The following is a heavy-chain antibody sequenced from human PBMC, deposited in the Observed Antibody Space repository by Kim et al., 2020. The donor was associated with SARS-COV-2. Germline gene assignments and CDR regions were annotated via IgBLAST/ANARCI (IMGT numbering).Heavy chain of an antibody. CDR3: ARRPGTAAAGTAHFDP. Sequence: GGSLRLSCAASGFSFGIYAMSWVRQAPGKGLEWVSTIGGIDGGIFHAGPVKGRFTISRDNSKNTLYLQMTNLRTEDTATYYCARRPGTAAAGTAHFDPWGQGTLVTVSS. D-gene: IGHD6-13*01. CDR1: GFSFGIYA. V-gene: IGHV3-23*01. J-gene: IGHJ5*02. CDR2: IGGIDGGI.